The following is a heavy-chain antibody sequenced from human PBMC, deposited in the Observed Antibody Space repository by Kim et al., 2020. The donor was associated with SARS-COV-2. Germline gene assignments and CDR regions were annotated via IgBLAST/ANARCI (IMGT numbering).Heavy chain of an antibody. V-gene: IGHV1-69*13. J-gene: IGHJ3*02. D-gene: IGHD3-3*01. CDR3: ARDLSTYDFPAVDAFDI. CDR2: IIPIFGTA. CDR1: GGTFSSYA. Sequence: SVKVSCKASGGTFSSYAISWVRQAPGQGLEWMGGIIPIFGTANYAQKFQGRVTITADESTSTAYMELSSLRSEDTAVYYCARDLSTYDFPAVDAFDIWGQGTMVTVSS.